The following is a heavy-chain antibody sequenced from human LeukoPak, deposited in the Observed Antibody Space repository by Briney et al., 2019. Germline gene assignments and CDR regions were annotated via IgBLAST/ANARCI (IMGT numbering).Heavy chain of an antibody. V-gene: IGHV3-53*01. CDR2: IYRDNT. J-gene: IGHJ4*02. CDR3: ARRAGAYSHPYDY. CDR1: GFTVSSNS. D-gene: IGHD4/OR15-4a*01. Sequence: GGSLRLSCTGSGFTVSSNSMSWVRQAPGKGLEWVSFIYRDNTHYSDSVKGRFTISRDNSKNTLYLQMNSLTAEDTAVYYCARRAGAYSHPYDYWGQGTLVTVSS.